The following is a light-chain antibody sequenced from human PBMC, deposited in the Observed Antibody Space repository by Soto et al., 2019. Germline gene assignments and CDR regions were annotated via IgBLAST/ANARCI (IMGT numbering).Light chain of an antibody. CDR1: SGHSSYA. Sequence: QPVLTQSPSASASLGASVKLTCTLSSGHSSYAIAWHQQQPEKGPRYLMKLNSDGRHSKGDGIPDRFSGSSSGAERYLTISSLQSDDEADYYCQTWGTGIHVVFGGGTKVTVL. CDR2: LNSDGRH. CDR3: QTWGTGIHVV. J-gene: IGLJ2*01. V-gene: IGLV4-69*01.